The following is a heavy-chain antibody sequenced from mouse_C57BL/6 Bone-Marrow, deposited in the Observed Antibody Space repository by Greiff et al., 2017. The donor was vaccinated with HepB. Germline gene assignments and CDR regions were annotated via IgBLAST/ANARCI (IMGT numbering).Heavy chain of an antibody. CDR3: TSLLWLSFYAMDY. D-gene: IGHD2-2*01. V-gene: IGHV14-4*01. Sequence: EVQGVESGAELVRPGASVKLSCTASGFNIKDDYMHWVKQRPEQGLEWIGWIDPENGDTEYASKFQGKATITADTSSNTAYLQLSSLTSEDTAVYYCTSLLWLSFYAMDYWGQGTSVTVSS. CDR1: GFNIKDDY. J-gene: IGHJ4*01. CDR2: IDPENGDT.